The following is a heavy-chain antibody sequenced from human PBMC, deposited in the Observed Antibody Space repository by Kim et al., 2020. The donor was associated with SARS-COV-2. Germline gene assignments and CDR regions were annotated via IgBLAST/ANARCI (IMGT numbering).Heavy chain of an antibody. D-gene: IGHD3-16*01. CDR1: GGSISSGDYY. CDR2: IYYSGST. CDR3: AAHRPSSYVFDY. J-gene: IGHJ4*02. V-gene: IGHV4-30-4*01. Sequence: SETLSLTCTVSGGSISSGDYYWSWIRQPPGKGLEWIGYIYYSGSTYYNPSLKTRVTISVDTSKNQFSLKLSSVTAADTAVYYCAAHRPSSYVFDYWGQGTLVTVSS.